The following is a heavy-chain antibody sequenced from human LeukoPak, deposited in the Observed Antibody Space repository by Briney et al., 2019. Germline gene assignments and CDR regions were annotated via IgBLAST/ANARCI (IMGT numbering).Heavy chain of an antibody. J-gene: IGHJ4*02. CDR1: GGSISSSY. Sequence: PSETLSLTCTVSGGSISSSYWSWIRQPPGKGLEWIGYIYYSGSTNCDPSLKSRVTISMDTSKNQFSLKLSSVTAADTAVYYCARRGYSSGYYYFDCWGQGTLVTVSS. CDR3: ARRGYSSGYYYFDC. D-gene: IGHD6-19*01. V-gene: IGHV4-59*01. CDR2: IYYSGST.